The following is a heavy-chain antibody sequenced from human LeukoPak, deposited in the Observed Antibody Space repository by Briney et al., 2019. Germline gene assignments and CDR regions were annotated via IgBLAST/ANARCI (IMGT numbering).Heavy chain of an antibody. CDR3: ARLKWLVGYFDY. D-gene: IGHD6-19*01. J-gene: IGHJ4*02. CDR1: GFTFSSYA. CDR2: ISGSGGST. V-gene: IGHV3-23*01. Sequence: GGSLRLSCAASGFTFSSYAMSWVRQAPGKGLEWVSAISGSGGSTYYADSVKGRFTISRDNSKNTLYLQMNSLRAEDTAVYYCARLKWLVGYFDYWGQGTLVTVSS.